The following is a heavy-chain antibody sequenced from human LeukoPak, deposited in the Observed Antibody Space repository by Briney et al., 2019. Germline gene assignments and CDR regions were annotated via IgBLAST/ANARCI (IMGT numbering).Heavy chain of an antibody. CDR3: ARYIWGSYPTFEDY. CDR1: GGSISSGDYY. J-gene: IGHJ4*02. Sequence: PSQTLSLTCSVSGGSISSGDYYWSWIRQPPGKGLEWIGYIYYSGSTNYNPSLKSRVTISVDTSKNQFSLKLSSVTAADTAVYSCARYIWGSYPTFEDYWGQGTLVTVSS. CDR2: IYYSGST. D-gene: IGHD3-16*02. V-gene: IGHV4-61*08.